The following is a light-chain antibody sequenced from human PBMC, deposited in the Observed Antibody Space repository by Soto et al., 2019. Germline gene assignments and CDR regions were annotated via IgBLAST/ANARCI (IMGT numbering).Light chain of an antibody. Sequence: EIVLTQSPATLSLSPGERATLSCRASQSVSSYLAWYQQKPGQAPRLLIYDASTRATGIPARFSGSGSGTEFTLTISRLLSEDFAVYYCQHYYNWRPRFGQGTKVDIK. J-gene: IGKJ1*01. V-gene: IGKV3-15*01. CDR2: DAS. CDR3: QHYYNWRPR. CDR1: QSVSSY.